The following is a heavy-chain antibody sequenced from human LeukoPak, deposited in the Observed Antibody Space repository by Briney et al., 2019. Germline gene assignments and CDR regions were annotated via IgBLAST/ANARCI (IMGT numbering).Heavy chain of an antibody. CDR1: GFTVSSNY. V-gene: IGHV3-66*01. J-gene: IGHJ4*02. CDR3: AREIHGGNTGVFDY. D-gene: IGHD4-23*01. Sequence: PGGSLRLSCAASGFTVSSNYMSWVRQAPEKGLEWVSVIYSGGSTYYADSVKGRFTISRDNSKNTLYLQMNSLRAEDTAVYYCAREIHGGNTGVFDYWGQGTLVSVSS. CDR2: IYSGGST.